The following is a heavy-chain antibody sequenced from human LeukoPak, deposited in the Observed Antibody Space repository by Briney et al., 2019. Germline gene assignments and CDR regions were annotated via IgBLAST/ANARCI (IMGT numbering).Heavy chain of an antibody. J-gene: IGHJ4*02. CDR1: GFTFDDYA. CDR2: ISWSSGSI. CDR3: AKQRRDGYIDY. Sequence: GGSLRLSCAASGFTFDDYAMHWVRQAPGKGLEWVSGISWSSGSIGYADSVKGRFTISRDNAKNSLYLQMNSLRAEDTALYYCAKQRRDGYIDYWGQGTLVTVSS. V-gene: IGHV3-9*01. D-gene: IGHD5-24*01.